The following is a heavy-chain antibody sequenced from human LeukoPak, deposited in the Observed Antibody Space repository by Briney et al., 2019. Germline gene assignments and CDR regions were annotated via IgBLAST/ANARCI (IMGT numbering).Heavy chain of an antibody. V-gene: IGHV4-39*02. CDR2: ISYSGST. J-gene: IGHJ4*02. CDR3: ARDGGLTHDFDY. D-gene: IGHD2-15*01. Sequence: SETLSLTCKVSGGSISSSSYYWGWIRQPPGKGLEWIVSISYSGSTYYDPSLKSRVTISVDTSKNQFSLKLSSVTAADTAVYYCARDGGLTHDFDYWGQGTLVTVSS. CDR1: GGSISSSSYY.